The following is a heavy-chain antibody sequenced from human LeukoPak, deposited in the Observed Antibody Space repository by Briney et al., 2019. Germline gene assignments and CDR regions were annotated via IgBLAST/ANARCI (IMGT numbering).Heavy chain of an antibody. D-gene: IGHD3-9*01. CDR2: IYYSGST. CDR3: ARLRLRYFDWFHPTDFDY. CDR1: GGSISSSSYY. V-gene: IGHV4-39*01. Sequence: PSETLSLTCTVSGGSISSSSYYWGWIRQPPGKGPPRTASIYYSGSTYYNPSLKSRVTISVDTSKNQFSLKLSSVTAADTAVYYCARLRLRYFDWFHPTDFDYWGQGTLVTVSS. J-gene: IGHJ4*02.